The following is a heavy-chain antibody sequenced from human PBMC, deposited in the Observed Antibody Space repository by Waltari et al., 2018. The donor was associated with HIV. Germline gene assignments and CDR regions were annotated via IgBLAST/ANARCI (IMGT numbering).Heavy chain of an antibody. CDR2: SSHHGRSD. D-gene: IGHD3-3*01. CDR1: GFTFRNFG. J-gene: IGHJ4*02. CDR3: AKDRSDFWTGCLDH. V-gene: IGHV3-30*18. Sequence: QVQLVQSGGGMVQPGRSLRLSCAASGFTFRNFGMHWVRPAPGKGLEWVAVSSHHGRSDQYADSVKGRFTISRDNSKDTLFLEMDNVRPEDTSLYFCAKDRSDFWTGCLDHWGQGALVTVTS.